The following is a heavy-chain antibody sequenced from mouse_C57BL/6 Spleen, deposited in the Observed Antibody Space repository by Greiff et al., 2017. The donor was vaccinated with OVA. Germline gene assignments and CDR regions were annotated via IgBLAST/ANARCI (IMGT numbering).Heavy chain of an antibody. J-gene: IGHJ3*01. Sequence: QVQLQQSGAELVKPGASVKLSCKASGYTFTEYTIHWVKQRSGQGLEWIGWFYPGSGSIKYNEKFKDKATLTADKSSSTVYMELSRLTSEDSAVYFCARHESPSYYYVSSHFAYWGQGTLVTVSA. CDR2: FYPGSGSI. V-gene: IGHV1-62-2*01. CDR1: GYTFTEYT. D-gene: IGHD1-1*01. CDR3: ARHESPSYYYVSSHFAY.